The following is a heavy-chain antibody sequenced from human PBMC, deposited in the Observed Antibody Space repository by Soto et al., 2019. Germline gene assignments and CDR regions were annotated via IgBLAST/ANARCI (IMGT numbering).Heavy chain of an antibody. J-gene: IGHJ6*02. D-gene: IGHD5-12*01. CDR2: INPNSGGT. V-gene: IGHV1-2*04. CDR1: GYTFTGCY. CDR3: ARDGSGYDQGYYYGMDV. Sequence: ASVKVSCKASGYTFTGCYMHWVRQAPGQGLEWMGWINPNSGGTNYAQKFQGWVTMTRDTSISTAYMELSRLRSDDTAVYYCARDGSGYDQGYYYGMDVWGQGTTVTVSS.